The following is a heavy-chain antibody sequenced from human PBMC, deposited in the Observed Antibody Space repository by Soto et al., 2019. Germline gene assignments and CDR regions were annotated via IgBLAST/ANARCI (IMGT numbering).Heavy chain of an antibody. CDR3: ARGRILYCSGGSCFSEWFDP. J-gene: IGHJ5*02. CDR2: INPNSGDT. Sequence: ASVKVSCKASGYTFTGYYMHRVRQAPGQGLEWMGWINPNSGDTNYAQNFQGRVTMTRDTSISTVYMELSRLRSDDTAVYYCARGRILYCSGGSCFSEWFDPWGQGTLVTVSS. CDR1: GYTFTGYY. V-gene: IGHV1-2*02. D-gene: IGHD2-15*01.